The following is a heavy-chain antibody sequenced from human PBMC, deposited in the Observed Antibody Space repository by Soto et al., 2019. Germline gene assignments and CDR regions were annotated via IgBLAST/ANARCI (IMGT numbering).Heavy chain of an antibody. CDR2: ISGSGGST. Sequence: GGSLRLSCAASGFTFSSYAMSWVRQAPGKGLEWVSAISGSGGSTYYADSVKGRFTISRDNSKNTLYLQMNSLRAEDTAVYYCAKDKLLWFGEFIRKGLATNYYYYMDVWGKGTTVTVSS. D-gene: IGHD3-10*01. CDR1: GFTFSSYA. CDR3: AKDKLLWFGEFIRKGLATNYYYYMDV. V-gene: IGHV3-23*01. J-gene: IGHJ6*03.